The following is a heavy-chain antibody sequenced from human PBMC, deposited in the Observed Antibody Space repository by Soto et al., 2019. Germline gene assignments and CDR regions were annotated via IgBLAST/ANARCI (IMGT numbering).Heavy chain of an antibody. CDR3: ARSPPYYDSSGYTLTNWFDP. D-gene: IGHD3-22*01. J-gene: IGHJ5*02. CDR1: GGTVNSYA. CDR2: IIPIFGTA. V-gene: IGHV1-69*13. Sequence: AVKVSCKASGGTVNSYAISCGRQAPGQGREWMGGIIPIFGTANYAQKFQGRVTITADESTSTAYMELSSLRSEDTAVYYCARSPPYYDSSGYTLTNWFDPWGQGTLVTVSS.